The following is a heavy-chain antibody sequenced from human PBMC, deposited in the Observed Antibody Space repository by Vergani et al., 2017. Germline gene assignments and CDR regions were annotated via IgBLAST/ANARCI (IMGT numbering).Heavy chain of an antibody. Sequence: QVHLVESGGGVVQPGRSLRLSCVVSGFTSSYYGMHWVRQAPGKGLEWVAVISYDGTQKYYADSVKGRFTISRDNSKSTLYLQMNSLRTEDTAVYYCASLGYGSGSSGAHDAFDIWGQGTMVTVSS. CDR3: ASLGYGSGSSGAHDAFDI. V-gene: IGHV3-30*03. D-gene: IGHD3-10*01. J-gene: IGHJ3*02. CDR2: ISYDGTQK. CDR1: GFTSSYYG.